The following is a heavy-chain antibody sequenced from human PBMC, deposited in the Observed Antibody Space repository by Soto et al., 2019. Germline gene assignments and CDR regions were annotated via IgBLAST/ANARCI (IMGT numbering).Heavy chain of an antibody. V-gene: IGHV3-30*18. Sequence: QVQLVESGGGVVQPGRSLRLSCAASGFTCSTYGMHWVRQAPGKGLEWVAVISYDGSNKYYADSVKGRFTISRDNSKNTLYLQMNSLRAEDTAVYYCAKAVTSGSYYVFIGDGMDVWGRGTTVTVSS. CDR3: AKAVTSGSYYVFIGDGMDV. CDR2: ISYDGSNK. D-gene: IGHD3-10*01. J-gene: IGHJ6*02. CDR1: GFTCSTYG.